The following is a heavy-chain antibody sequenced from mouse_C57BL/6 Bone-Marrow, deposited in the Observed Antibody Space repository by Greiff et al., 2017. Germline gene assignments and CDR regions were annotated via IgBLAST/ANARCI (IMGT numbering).Heavy chain of an antibody. J-gene: IGHJ2*01. Sequence: VQLQQPGAELVKPGASVKMSCKASGYTFTSYWITWVKQRPGQGLEWIGDIYPTSGRTNYNEKFKSKAILTGDTSSNTAYMQLSSLTSEDSAVFYCARAGPLGRSFDDWGQGTTLTVSS. D-gene: IGHD4-1*01. CDR3: ARAGPLGRSFDD. CDR2: IYPTSGRT. CDR1: GYTFTSYW. V-gene: IGHV1-55*01.